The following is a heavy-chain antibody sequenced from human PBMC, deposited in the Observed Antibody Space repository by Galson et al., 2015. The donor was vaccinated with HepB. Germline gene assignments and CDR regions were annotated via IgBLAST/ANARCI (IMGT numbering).Heavy chain of an antibody. CDR2: VNPSGGST. Sequence: SVKVSCKAFGYTFTTYYMHWVRQAPGQGLEWMGIVNPSGGSTNYAQQFQGRVTMTRDTSTSTVYMELSSPRLEDTAVYYCARVYYDSGAFRGLWHWGQGTLVTVSS. CDR1: GYTFTTYY. D-gene: IGHD3-22*01. CDR3: ARVYYDSGAFRGLWH. V-gene: IGHV1-46*01. J-gene: IGHJ4*02.